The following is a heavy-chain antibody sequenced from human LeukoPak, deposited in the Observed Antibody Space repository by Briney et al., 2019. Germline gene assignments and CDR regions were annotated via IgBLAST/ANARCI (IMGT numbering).Heavy chain of an antibody. CDR1: TYSISDGYY. J-gene: IGHJ4*02. D-gene: IGHD1-26*01. CDR3: ARGHGSFDS. CDR2: IYHDGST. V-gene: IGHV4-38-2*01. Sequence: SETLSLTCAVSTYSISDGYYWGWIRQPPGKRLGWIGNIYHDGSTYYNPSLKSRVIVSVDTSKNHFSLKLTSVTAADTAVYYCARGHGSFDSWGQGTLVTVSA.